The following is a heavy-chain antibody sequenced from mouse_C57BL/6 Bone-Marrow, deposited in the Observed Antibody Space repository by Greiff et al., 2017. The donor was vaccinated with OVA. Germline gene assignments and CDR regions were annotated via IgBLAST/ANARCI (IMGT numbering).Heavy chain of an antibody. CDR2: IDPSDSYT. V-gene: IGHV1-59*01. CDR1: GYTFTSYW. D-gene: IGHD2-4*01. Sequence: QVQLQQPGAELVRPGTSVKLSCKASGYTFTSYWMHWVKQRPGQGLEWIGVIDPSDSYTNYNQKFKGKATLTVDTSSSTAYMQLSSLTSEDSAVYYCARYYDYDGGYYFDYWGQGTTLTVSS. J-gene: IGHJ2*01. CDR3: ARYYDYDGGYYFDY.